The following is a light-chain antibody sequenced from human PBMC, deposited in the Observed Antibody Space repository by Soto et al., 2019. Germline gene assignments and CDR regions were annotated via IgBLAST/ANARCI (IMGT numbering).Light chain of an antibody. CDR3: GSWDSSRSAYV. Sequence: QAVVTQPPSVSAAPGQRVTISCSGSSSNIGGNSVSWYQQLPGTAPKLLIYDDDKRPSGIPDRFSGSKSGTSATLGITGFQTGDEADHYCGSWDSSRSAYVFGTGTKLTVL. CDR1: SSNIGGNS. J-gene: IGLJ1*01. CDR2: DDD. V-gene: IGLV1-51*01.